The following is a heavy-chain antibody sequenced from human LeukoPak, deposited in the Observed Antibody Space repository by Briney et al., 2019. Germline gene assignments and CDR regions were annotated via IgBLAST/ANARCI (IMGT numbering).Heavy chain of an antibody. V-gene: IGHV3-53*01. J-gene: IGHJ6*02. CDR2: IYSGGST. D-gene: IGHD3-9*01. CDR3: AKTYYDILTGYRVKNYYYGMDV. CDR1: GFTVSSNY. Sequence: GGSLRLSCAASGFTVSSNYMSWVRQAPGKGLEWVSVIYSGGSTYYADSVKGRFTISRDNSKNTLYLQMNSLRAEDTAVYYCAKTYYDILTGYRVKNYYYGMDVWGQGTTVTVSS.